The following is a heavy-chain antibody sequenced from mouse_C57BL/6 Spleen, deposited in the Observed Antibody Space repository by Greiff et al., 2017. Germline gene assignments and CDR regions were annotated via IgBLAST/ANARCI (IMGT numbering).Heavy chain of an antibody. V-gene: IGHV1-80*01. D-gene: IGHD1-1*01. CDR3: VYGSSFYAMDY. CDR2: IYPGDGDT. CDR1: GYAFSSYW. Sequence: VKLVESGAELVKPGASVKISCKASGYAFSSYWMNWVKQRPGKGLEWIGQIYPGDGDTNYNGKFKGKATLTADKSSSTAYMQLSSLTSEDSAVYFCVYGSSFYAMDYWGQGTSVTVSS. J-gene: IGHJ4*01.